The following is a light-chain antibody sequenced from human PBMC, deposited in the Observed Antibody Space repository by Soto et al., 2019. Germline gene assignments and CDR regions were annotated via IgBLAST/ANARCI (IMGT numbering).Light chain of an antibody. CDR2: DAS. CDR3: QQRSTWPPIT. Sequence: EIVLTQSPATPSLSPGERATPSCTASQGISHFLAWYQQRPGQAPRLLIYDASNRATGIPTRFSGSGSETDFTLTISSLEPEDFAVYYCQQRSTWPPITFGQGTRLEIK. V-gene: IGKV3-11*01. J-gene: IGKJ5*01. CDR1: QGISHF.